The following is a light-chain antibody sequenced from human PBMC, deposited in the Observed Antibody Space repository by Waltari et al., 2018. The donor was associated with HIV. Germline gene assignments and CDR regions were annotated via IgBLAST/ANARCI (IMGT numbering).Light chain of an antibody. CDR3: QSYDSSLSGSV. CDR1: SSHIGAGYG. CDR2: GNS. Sequence: QSVLTQPPSVSGAPGQRVPIPCTGSSSHIGAGYGVHWYQQLPGTAPKLLIYGNSNRPSGVPDRFSGSKSGTSASLAITGLQAEDEADYYCQSYDSSLSGSVFGGGTKLTVL. J-gene: IGLJ3*02. V-gene: IGLV1-40*01.